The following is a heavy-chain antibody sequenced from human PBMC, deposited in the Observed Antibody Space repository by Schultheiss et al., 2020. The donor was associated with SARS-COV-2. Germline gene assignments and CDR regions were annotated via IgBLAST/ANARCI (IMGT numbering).Heavy chain of an antibody. J-gene: IGHJ4*02. D-gene: IGHD3-22*01. CDR2: IRSKANSYAT. CDR3: ARDRSSGYGGSFDY. CDR1: GFTFSGSA. V-gene: IGHV3-73*01. Sequence: GESLKISCAASGFTFSGSAMHWVRQASGKGLEWVGRIRSKANSYATAYAASVKGRFTISRDDSKNTAYLQMNSLKTEDTAVYYCARDRSSGYGGSFDYWGQGTLVTVSS.